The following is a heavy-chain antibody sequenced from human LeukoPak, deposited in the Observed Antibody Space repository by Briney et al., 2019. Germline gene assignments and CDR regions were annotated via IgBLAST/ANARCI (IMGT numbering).Heavy chain of an antibody. V-gene: IGHV4-61*02. CDR2: IYTSGST. J-gene: IGHJ4*02. CDR3: ARGLYWNYDC. Sequence: PSQTLSLTCTVSGGSISSGRYYWSWIRQPAGKGLEWIGRIYTSGSTNYNPSLKSRVTISVDTSKNQFSLKLSSVTAADTAVYYCARGLYWNYDCWGQGTLVTVSS. CDR1: GGSISSGRYY. D-gene: IGHD1-7*01.